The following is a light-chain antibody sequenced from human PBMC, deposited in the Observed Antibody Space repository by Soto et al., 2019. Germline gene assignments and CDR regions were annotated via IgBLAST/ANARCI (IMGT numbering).Light chain of an antibody. CDR2: TAS. J-gene: IGKJ2*01. V-gene: IGKV3-20*01. Sequence: EIVLTQSPGTLSLSPGDRATLSCRTSQTLSSSYLAWYQQKPGQAPRLLIHTASSRATGIPDRFSGGGSGPDFTLTISRLEPEDFAVYYCQQYGSAPYTFGHGTKLEIK. CDR1: QTLSSSY. CDR3: QQYGSAPYT.